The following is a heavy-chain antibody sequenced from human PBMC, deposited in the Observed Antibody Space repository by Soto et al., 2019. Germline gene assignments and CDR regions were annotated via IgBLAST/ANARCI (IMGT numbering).Heavy chain of an antibody. CDR2: IYYSGST. CDR3: ARSGYDSSGYYPPYRNSVGVYYFDY. D-gene: IGHD3-22*01. Sequence: SETLSLTGTVSGGSISSYYWSWIRQPPGKGLEWIGYIYYSGSTNYNPSLKSRVTLSVDTSKNRFSLKLSSVTAADTAVYYCARSGYDSSGYYPPYRNSVGVYYFDYWGQGTLVTVSS. CDR1: GGSISSYY. J-gene: IGHJ4*02. V-gene: IGHV4-59*01.